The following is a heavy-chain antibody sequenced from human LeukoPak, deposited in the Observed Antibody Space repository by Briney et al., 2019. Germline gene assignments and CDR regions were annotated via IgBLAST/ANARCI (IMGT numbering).Heavy chain of an antibody. D-gene: IGHD2-21*02. V-gene: IGHV3-66*01. CDR1: GFTVSSYY. CDR2: IYSGGST. Sequence: GGSLRLSCAASGFTVSSYYMSWVRQAPGKGLEWVSVIYSGGSTYYADSVKGRFNISRDNSKSTLYLQMNSLRAEDTAVYYCARDRGCGDCYPPANDAFDIWGQGTMVTVSS. J-gene: IGHJ3*02. CDR3: ARDRGCGDCYPPANDAFDI.